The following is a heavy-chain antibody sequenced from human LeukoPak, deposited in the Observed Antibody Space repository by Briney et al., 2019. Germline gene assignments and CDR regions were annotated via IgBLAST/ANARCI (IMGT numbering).Heavy chain of an antibody. J-gene: IGHJ4*02. CDR2: ISYDGSNK. CDR1: GFTFGSYA. CDR3: ARDRGGQLGYCSSTSCNELYY. Sequence: GRSLRLSCAASGFTFGSYAMHWVRQAPGKGLEWVAVISYDGSNKYYADSVKGRFTISRDNSKNTLYLQMNSLRAEDTAVYYCARDRGGQLGYCSSTSCNELYYWGQGTLVTVSS. D-gene: IGHD2-2*01. V-gene: IGHV3-30*07.